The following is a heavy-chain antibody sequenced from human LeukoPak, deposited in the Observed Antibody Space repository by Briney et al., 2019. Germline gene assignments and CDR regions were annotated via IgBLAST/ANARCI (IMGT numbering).Heavy chain of an antibody. Sequence: SETLSLTCTVSGGSISSGGYYWGWIRQHPGKGLGWIGYIYYSGSTYYNPSLKSRVTISVDTSKNQFSLKLSSVTAADTAVYYCARGITNYDFWSGRNWFDPWGQGTLVTVSS. D-gene: IGHD3-3*01. V-gene: IGHV4-31*03. J-gene: IGHJ5*02. CDR1: GGSISSGGYY. CDR3: ARGITNYDFWSGRNWFDP. CDR2: IYYSGST.